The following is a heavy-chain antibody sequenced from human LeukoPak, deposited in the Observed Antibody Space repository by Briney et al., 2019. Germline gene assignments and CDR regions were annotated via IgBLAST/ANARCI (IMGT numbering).Heavy chain of an antibody. D-gene: IGHD6-19*01. Sequence: GGSLRLCCAASGFTFSTFWMSWVRQAPGKGLEWVANIKQDGSENYYVDSVKGRFTISRDNAKNSLFLQMNSLRAEDTAVYYCAREGTISVAGNPLDYWGQGTLVTVSS. CDR1: GFTFSTFW. J-gene: IGHJ4*02. V-gene: IGHV3-7*01. CDR3: AREGTISVAGNPLDY. CDR2: IKQDGSEN.